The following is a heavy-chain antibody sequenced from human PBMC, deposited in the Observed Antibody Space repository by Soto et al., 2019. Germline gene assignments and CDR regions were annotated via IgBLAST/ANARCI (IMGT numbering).Heavy chain of an antibody. Sequence: SETLSLTCAVSGYSISSGYSWAWIRQPPGKALEWIGNIYDSGSTSYNPSLKSRVTMSVDTSKNQFSLRLTSVTAADTAVYFCARGSSSYYDYGMDVWGQGTTVTVSS. J-gene: IGHJ6*02. CDR2: IYDSGST. CDR1: GYSISSGYS. V-gene: IGHV4-38-2*01. D-gene: IGHD6-6*01. CDR3: ARGSSSYYDYGMDV.